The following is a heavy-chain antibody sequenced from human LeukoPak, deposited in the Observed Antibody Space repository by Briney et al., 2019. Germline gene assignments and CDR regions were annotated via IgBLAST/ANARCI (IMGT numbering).Heavy chain of an antibody. CDR1: GLTSSTNW. CDR3: ASGTASYY. V-gene: IGHV3-74*01. CDR2: IKGDGTST. J-gene: IGHJ4*02. Sequence: GGSLRFSWAPPGLTSSTNWMNWAGQVPGKGLVWVSRIKGDGTSTSYADSVKGRFTISRDNAKNTLYLQMNSLRAEDTAVYYCASGTASYYWGQGTLVTVSS.